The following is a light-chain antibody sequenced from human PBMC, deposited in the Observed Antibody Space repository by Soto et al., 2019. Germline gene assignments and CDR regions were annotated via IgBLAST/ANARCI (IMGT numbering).Light chain of an antibody. CDR3: QQYFRLRT. J-gene: IGKJ1*01. CDR1: QHISTY. Sequence: AIRMTQSPSSLSASTGDSVTITCRASQHISTYLAWYRQKPGKAPNLLIYAASTLQSGVPSRFSGSGSGTDFTLTISDLQSEDFGTYYCQQYFRLRTFGPGTKVEVK. V-gene: IGKV1-8*01. CDR2: AAS.